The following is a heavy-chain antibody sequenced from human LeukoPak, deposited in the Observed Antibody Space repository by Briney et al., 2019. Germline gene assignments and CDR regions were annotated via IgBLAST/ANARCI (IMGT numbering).Heavy chain of an antibody. CDR3: ARDYGGSSPFDY. V-gene: IGHV3-48*03. Sequence: PGGSLRLSCAASGFTFSSYEMHWARQAPGKGLEWVSYISSSGSTIYYADSVKGRFTISRDNAKNSLYLQMNSLRAEDTAVYYCARDYGGSSPFDYWGQGTLVTVSS. D-gene: IGHD4-23*01. CDR1: GFTFSSYE. J-gene: IGHJ4*02. CDR2: ISSSGSTI.